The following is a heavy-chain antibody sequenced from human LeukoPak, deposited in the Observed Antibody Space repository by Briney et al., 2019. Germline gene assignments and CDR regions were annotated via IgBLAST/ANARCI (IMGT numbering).Heavy chain of an antibody. J-gene: IGHJ4*02. D-gene: IGHD2-8*01. CDR2: ISGDGAVS. V-gene: IGHV3-23*01. Sequence: GGSLRLSCAASGFTFSSYSMNWVRQAPGKGLEWVSAISGDGAVSYYADSVKGRFTISRDNSKSTLYLQMNSLRAEDTAVYYCAQNRLDCTNTPCYVYWGQGTLVTVSS. CDR1: GFTFSSYS. CDR3: AQNRLDCTNTPCYVY.